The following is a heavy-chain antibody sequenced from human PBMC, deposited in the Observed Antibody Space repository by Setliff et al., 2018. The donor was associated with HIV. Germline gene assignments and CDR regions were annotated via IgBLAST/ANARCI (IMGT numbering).Heavy chain of an antibody. CDR3: ARQSYYVTGSFYTDVFDL. D-gene: IGHD3-10*01. CDR1: GGSISSGGFS. J-gene: IGHJ3*01. V-gene: IGHV4-30-2*01. Sequence: KPSETLSLTCAVSGGSISSGGFSWSWIRQPPGKGLEWIGYINQSGSTSHNPSLNSRVSLSLDRAKNQFSLRLTSVTAADTAVYYCARQSYYVTGSFYTDVFDLWGQGTVVTVSS. CDR2: INQSGST.